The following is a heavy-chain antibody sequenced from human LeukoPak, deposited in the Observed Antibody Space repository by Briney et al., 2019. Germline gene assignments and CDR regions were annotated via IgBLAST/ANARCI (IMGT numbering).Heavy chain of an antibody. Sequence: KPSETLSLTCAVYGGSLSGYYWSWIRQPPGKGLEWIGEINHSGSTNYNPSLKSRVTISVDTSKNQFSLKLSSVTAADTAVYYCGSCSSTSCLYYYYGMDVWGQGTTVTVSS. CDR3: GSCSSTSCLYYYYGMDV. CDR2: INHSGST. D-gene: IGHD2-2*01. J-gene: IGHJ6*02. CDR1: GGSLSGYY. V-gene: IGHV4-34*01.